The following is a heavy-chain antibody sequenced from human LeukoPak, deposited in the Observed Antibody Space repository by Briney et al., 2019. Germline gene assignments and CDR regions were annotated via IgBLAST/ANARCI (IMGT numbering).Heavy chain of an antibody. CDR3: ARVSYYGSGSRDYYYYMDV. D-gene: IGHD3-10*01. V-gene: IGHV1-2*02. CDR1: GYTFTGYY. CDR2: INPNSGGT. Sequence: ASVKVTCKASGYTFTGYYMHWVRQAPGQGLEWMGWINPNSGGTNYAQKFQGRVTMTRDTPISTAYMELSRLRSDDTAVYYCARVSYYGSGSRDYYYYMDVWGKGTTVTISS. J-gene: IGHJ6*03.